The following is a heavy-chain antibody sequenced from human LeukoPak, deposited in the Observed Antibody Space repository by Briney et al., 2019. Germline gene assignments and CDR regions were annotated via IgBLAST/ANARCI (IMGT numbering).Heavy chain of an antibody. CDR2: ISGSGGST. D-gene: IGHD2-21*02. CDR3: AKDTEATDCGGDCYSPFDY. V-gene: IGHV3-23*01. Sequence: GSLRLSCAASGFTFSSYAMSWVRQAPGKGLEWVSAISGSGGSTYYADSVKGRFTISRDNSKNTLYLQMNSLRAEDTAVYYCAKDTEATDCGGDCYSPFDYWGQGTLVTVSS. J-gene: IGHJ4*02. CDR1: GFTFSSYA.